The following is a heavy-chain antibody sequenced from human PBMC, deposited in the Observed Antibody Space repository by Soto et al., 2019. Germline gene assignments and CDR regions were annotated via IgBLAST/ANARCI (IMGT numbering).Heavy chain of an antibody. J-gene: IGHJ4*02. CDR2: IYWNDDK. D-gene: IGHD1-7*01. CDR3: AHGGITGTHPWGFDY. V-gene: IGHV2-5*01. Sequence: QITLKESGPTLVKPTQTLTLTCTFSGFSLSTSGVGVRWIRQPPGKALEWLALIYWNDDKRYSPSLKSRLTNTKDTSKIQVSLTRSNIDPVDTATNYCAHGGITGTHPWGFDYWGQGTLVTVSS. CDR1: GFSLSTSGVG.